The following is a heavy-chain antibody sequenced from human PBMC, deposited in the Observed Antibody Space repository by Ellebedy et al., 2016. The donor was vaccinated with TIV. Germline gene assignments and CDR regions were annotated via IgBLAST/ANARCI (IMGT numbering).Heavy chain of an antibody. CDR1: GFTFSSYA. D-gene: IGHD3/OR15-3a*01. Sequence: GESLKISXAASGFTFSSYAMSWVRQAPGKGLEWVSAISGSGGSTYYADSVKGRFTISRDNSKNTLYLQMNSLRAEDTAVYYCAKVWGLVSSFDYWGQGTLVTVSS. V-gene: IGHV3-23*01. CDR3: AKVWGLVSSFDY. CDR2: ISGSGGST. J-gene: IGHJ4*02.